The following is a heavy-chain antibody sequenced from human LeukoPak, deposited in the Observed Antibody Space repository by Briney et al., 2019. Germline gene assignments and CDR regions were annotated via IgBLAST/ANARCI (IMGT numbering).Heavy chain of an antibody. J-gene: IGHJ4*02. Sequence: SETLSLTCAVYGGSFSGYYWSWIRQPPGKGLEWIGEINHSGSTNYNPSLKSRVTISVDTSKNQFSLKLSSVTAADTAVYYCARMSVAGRYYFDHWGQGTLVTVSS. CDR3: ARMSVAGRYYFDH. CDR2: INHSGST. CDR1: GGSFSGYY. D-gene: IGHD6-13*01. V-gene: IGHV4-34*01.